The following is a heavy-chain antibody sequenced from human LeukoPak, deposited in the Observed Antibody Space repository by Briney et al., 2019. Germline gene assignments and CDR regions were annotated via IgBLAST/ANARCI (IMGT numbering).Heavy chain of an antibody. J-gene: IGHJ4*02. CDR1: GFTFSDYY. D-gene: IGHD2-21*01. CDR3: ARVWQDYSGVDY. Sequence: PGGFLRLSCAASGFTFSDYYMSWIRQAPGKGLEWVGFIRSKAYGETADYAASVKGRFTISRDDSKAIAYLQMNSLRDEDTAVYYCARVWQDYSGVDYWGQGTLVTVSS. V-gene: IGHV3-71*01. CDR2: IRSKAYGETA.